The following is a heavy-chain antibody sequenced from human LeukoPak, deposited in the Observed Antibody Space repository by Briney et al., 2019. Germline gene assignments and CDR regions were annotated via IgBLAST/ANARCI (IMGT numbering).Heavy chain of an antibody. Sequence: TSETLSLTCAVYGGSFSGYHWSWIRQPPGKGLEWIGEINHSGSTNYNPSLKSRVTISVDTSKNQFSLKLSSVTAADTAVYYCVSGSGYDLRYYYYGMDVWGQGTTVTVSS. V-gene: IGHV4-34*01. CDR3: VSGSGYDLRYYYYGMDV. CDR1: GGSFSGYH. D-gene: IGHD5-12*01. J-gene: IGHJ6*02. CDR2: INHSGST.